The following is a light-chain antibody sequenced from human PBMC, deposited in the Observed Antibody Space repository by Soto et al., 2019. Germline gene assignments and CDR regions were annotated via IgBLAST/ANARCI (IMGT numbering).Light chain of an antibody. CDR2: VVT. CDR3: SSYTTSGTYV. V-gene: IGLV2-14*01. J-gene: IGLJ1*01. CDR1: SSDIGGHNY. Sequence: QSVLTQPASVSGCPGQSISISCTGTSSDIGGHNYVSWYQQHPGKAPKLMIYVVTRRPSGVSNRFSGSKSCNTASLTISGLQAEDEADYYCSSYTTSGTYVFGTGTKVIVL.